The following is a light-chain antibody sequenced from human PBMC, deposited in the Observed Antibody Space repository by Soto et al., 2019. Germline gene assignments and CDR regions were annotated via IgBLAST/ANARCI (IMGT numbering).Light chain of an antibody. CDR2: GAS. V-gene: IGKV3-15*01. CDR1: QSVSSN. Sequence: IVMTQSPATLSVSPGERATLSCRASQSVSSNLAWYQQKPGQAPRLLSYGASTRATGIPARFSGSGSGTEFTLTISSLQSEDFALYYCQQYNNWPPYTFGQGTKLEIK. J-gene: IGKJ2*01. CDR3: QQYNNWPPYT.